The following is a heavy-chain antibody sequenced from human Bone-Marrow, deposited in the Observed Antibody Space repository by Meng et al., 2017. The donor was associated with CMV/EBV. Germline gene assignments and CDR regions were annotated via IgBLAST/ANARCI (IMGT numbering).Heavy chain of an antibody. J-gene: IGHJ4*02. CDR3: ARNHGKSDFDY. V-gene: IGHV4-4*02. CDR1: GGSISSGNW. CDR2: IYHSMKT. D-gene: IGHD1-14*01. Sequence: CAVAGGSISSGNWWSWVHQPPGKGLEWIGEIYHSMKTNYNPSLRSRLTISLDKSKNQFSLRLSSVTAADTALYYCARNHGKSDFDYWGQGTLVTVSS.